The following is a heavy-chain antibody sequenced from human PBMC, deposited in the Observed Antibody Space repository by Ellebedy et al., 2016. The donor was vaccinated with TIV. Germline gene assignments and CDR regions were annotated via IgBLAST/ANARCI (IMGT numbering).Heavy chain of an antibody. D-gene: IGHD5-18*01. CDR1: GCSISGYY. Sequence: MPGGSLRLSCTASGCSISGYYWSWLRQSPGKGLEWIGYIYYTGSTNYNTSLKSRVTISLDSSKNRFSLTVNSLTAADTAVYYCARVRGVGFGMQLWTFDYWGRGTQVAVSS. CDR3: ARVRGVGFGMQLWTFDY. J-gene: IGHJ4*02. V-gene: IGHV4-59*01. CDR2: IYYTGST.